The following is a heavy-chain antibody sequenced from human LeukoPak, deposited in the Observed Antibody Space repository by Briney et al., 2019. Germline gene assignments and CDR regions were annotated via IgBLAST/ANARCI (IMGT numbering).Heavy chain of an antibody. CDR2: IYHSGST. J-gene: IGHJ4*02. Sequence: SETLSLTCTVSGGSISSGGYYWSWIRQPPGKGLEWIGYIYHSGSTYYNPSLKSRVTISVDRSKNQFSLKLSSVTAADTAVYYCARGGHNPFDYWGQGTLVTVSS. CDR1: GGSISSGGYY. CDR3: ARGGHNPFDY. V-gene: IGHV4-30-2*01. D-gene: IGHD1-1*01.